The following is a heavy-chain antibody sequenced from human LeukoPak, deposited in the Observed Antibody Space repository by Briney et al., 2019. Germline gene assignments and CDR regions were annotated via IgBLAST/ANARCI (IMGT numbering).Heavy chain of an antibody. V-gene: IGHV5-51*01. D-gene: IGHD3-16*01. Sequence: GESLKISCKGSGYSFNTYWIGWVRHMPGKGLEWMGIIYPGDSDTRYSPSFQGQVTISADKSISTAYLQWSSLKASDTAMYYCATTRFGSFLDYWGQGTLVTVSS. J-gene: IGHJ4*02. CDR2: IYPGDSDT. CDR3: ATTRFGSFLDY. CDR1: GYSFNTYW.